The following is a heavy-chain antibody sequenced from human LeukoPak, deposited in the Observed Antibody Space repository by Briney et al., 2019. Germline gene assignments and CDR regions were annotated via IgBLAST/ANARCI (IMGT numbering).Heavy chain of an antibody. J-gene: IGHJ5*02. CDR2: IYYSGNT. CDR3: ARGIIVGATWGENDNWFDP. CDR1: GDSISSYY. V-gene: IGHV4-59*01. Sequence: SETLSLTCTVSGDSISSYYWSWIRQPPGKGLEWIGYIYYSGNTNYNPSLKSRVTISVATSKNQFSLKLSSVTAADTAVYYCARGIIVGATWGENDNWFDPWGQGTLVTVSS. D-gene: IGHD1-26*01.